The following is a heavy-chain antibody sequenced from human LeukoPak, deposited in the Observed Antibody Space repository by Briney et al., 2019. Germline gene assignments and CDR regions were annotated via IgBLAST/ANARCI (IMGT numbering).Heavy chain of an antibody. D-gene: IGHD5-12*01. J-gene: IGHJ4*02. CDR1: GGSFSGYY. CDR2: INHSGST. V-gene: IGHV4-34*01. Sequence: SETLSPTCAVYGGSFSGYYWSWIRQPAGKGLEWIGEINHSGSTNYNPSLKSRVTISVDTSKNQFSLKLSSVTAADTAVYYCAGNKDIVATIYDYWGQGTLVTVSS. CDR3: AGNKDIVATIYDY.